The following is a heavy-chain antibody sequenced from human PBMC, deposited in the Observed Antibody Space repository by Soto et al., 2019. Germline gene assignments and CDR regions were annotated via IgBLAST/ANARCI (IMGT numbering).Heavy chain of an antibody. CDR2: LIGYSGST. CDR1: GFTFSTYA. CDR3: AKRLLYGSGTYFNNPLDY. D-gene: IGHD3-10*01. J-gene: IGHJ4*02. Sequence: EVPLLVSGGGLVQPGGSLRLSCAASGFTFSTYAMSWVRQAPGKGLEWVSALIGYSGSTYYADSVKGRFTVSRDNSKNTLFLHRNSLRGEDTAVYYCAKRLLYGSGTYFNNPLDYWGQGTLVTVSS. V-gene: IGHV3-23*01.